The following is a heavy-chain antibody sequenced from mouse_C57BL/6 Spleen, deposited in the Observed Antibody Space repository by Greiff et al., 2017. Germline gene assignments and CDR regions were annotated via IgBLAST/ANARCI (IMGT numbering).Heavy chain of an antibody. Sequence: EVMLVESGRGLVKPGGSLKLSCAASGFTFSDYGMHWVRQAPEKGLEWVAYISSGSSTIYYADTVKGRFTISRDNAKNTLFLQMTSLRSEDTAMYYCEGLRGAYWGQGTLVTVSA. CDR3: EGLRGAY. D-gene: IGHD2-4*01. V-gene: IGHV5-17*01. CDR2: ISSGSSTI. J-gene: IGHJ3*01. CDR1: GFTFSDYG.